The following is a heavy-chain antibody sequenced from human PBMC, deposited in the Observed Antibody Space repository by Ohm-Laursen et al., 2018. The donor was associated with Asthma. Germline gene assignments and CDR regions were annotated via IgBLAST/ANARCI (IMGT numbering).Heavy chain of an antibody. CDR2: IKQDGSEK. Sequence: SLRLSCTASGFTFRSYAMHWVRQAPGKGLEWVANIKQDGSEKYYVDSVKGRFTISRDNAKNTLYLQMNSLRAEDTAVYYCARGVSTVTTESDYWGQGTLVTVSS. D-gene: IGHD4-17*01. J-gene: IGHJ4*02. V-gene: IGHV3-7*01. CDR3: ARGVSTVTTESDY. CDR1: GFTFRSYA.